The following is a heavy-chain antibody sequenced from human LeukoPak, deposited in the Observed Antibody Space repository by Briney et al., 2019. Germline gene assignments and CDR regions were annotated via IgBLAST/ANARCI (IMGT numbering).Heavy chain of an antibody. CDR2: IHYSGST. D-gene: IGHD3-10*01. Sequence: PSETLSLTCTVSGGSISSYYWSWIRQPPGKGLECIGYIHYSGSTNYNPSLKSRVTMSVDTSKIQISLKLNSVTAADTAVYYCARHFDYDSGGDAFDVWGQGTMVTVSS. J-gene: IGHJ3*01. V-gene: IGHV4-59*08. CDR3: ARHFDYDSGGDAFDV. CDR1: GGSISSYY.